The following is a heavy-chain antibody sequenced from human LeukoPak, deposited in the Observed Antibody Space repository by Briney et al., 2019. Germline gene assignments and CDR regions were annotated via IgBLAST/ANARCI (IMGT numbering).Heavy chain of an antibody. Sequence: ASVKVSCKASGYTFTGYYMHWVRQAPGQGLEWMGWINPNSGGTNYAQKFQGRVTMTRDTSISTAYMELSRLRSDDTAVYYCAREPVVAATGVLRYYYYGMDVWGQGTTVTVSS. CDR1: GYTFTGYY. J-gene: IGHJ6*02. CDR3: AREPVVAATGVLRYYYYGMDV. V-gene: IGHV1-2*02. D-gene: IGHD2-15*01. CDR2: INPNSGGT.